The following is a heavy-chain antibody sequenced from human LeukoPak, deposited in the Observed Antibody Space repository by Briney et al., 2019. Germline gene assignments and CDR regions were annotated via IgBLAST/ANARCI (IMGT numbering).Heavy chain of an antibody. J-gene: IGHJ3*02. CDR1: GFTFSSYA. Sequence: GGSLRLSCAASGFTFSSYAMHWVRQAPGKGLEWVAVISYDGSNKYYADSVKGRFTISRDNSKNTLYLQMNSLRAEDTAVYYCARSSNYYDSSGYYSPGAFDIWGQGTMVTVSS. CDR2: ISYDGSNK. V-gene: IGHV3-30-3*01. D-gene: IGHD3-22*01. CDR3: ARSSNYYDSSGYYSPGAFDI.